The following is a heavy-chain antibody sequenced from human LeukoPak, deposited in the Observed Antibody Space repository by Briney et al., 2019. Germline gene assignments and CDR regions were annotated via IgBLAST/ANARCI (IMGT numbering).Heavy chain of an antibody. V-gene: IGHV4-59*02. CDR2: LSHSGSS. D-gene: IGHD2-2*01. Sequence: SETLSLTCTVSGGSVSSYYWSWIRRPPGRGLEWIAYLSHSGSSDSSPSLTSRVTTLVATSKDQLYLKLTSVTAADAAVYYCARARYANAWYAFDIWGHGTMVSVSS. CDR1: GGSVSSYY. CDR3: ARARYANAWYAFDI. J-gene: IGHJ3*02.